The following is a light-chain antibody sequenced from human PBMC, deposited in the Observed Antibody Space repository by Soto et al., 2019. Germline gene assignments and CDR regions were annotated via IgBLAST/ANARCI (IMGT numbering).Light chain of an antibody. CDR1: QSVSSN. CDR2: DAS. V-gene: IGKV3-20*01. CDR3: QQSGSSPLT. J-gene: IGKJ4*01. Sequence: EIVMTQSPATLSVSPGERATLSCRASQSVSSNLAWYQQKPGQAPRLLIYDASNRATGIPDRFSGSGSATDFTLTISRLEPEDFAVYFCQQSGSSPLTFGGGTKVDNK.